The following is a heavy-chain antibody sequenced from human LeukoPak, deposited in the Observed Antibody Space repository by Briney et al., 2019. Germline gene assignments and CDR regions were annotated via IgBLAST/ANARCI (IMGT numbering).Heavy chain of an antibody. V-gene: IGHV4-39*01. J-gene: IGHJ3*02. D-gene: IGHD3-16*01. CDR2: IYYSGSP. CDR1: DGSISSSSYY. CDR3: ARHEGAWDAFDI. Sequence: PSETLSLTCTVSDGSISSSSYYWGWIRQPPGKGLEWIGSIYYSGSPYYNPSLKSRVTISVDTSKNQFSLKLSSVTAADTAVYYCARHEGAWDAFDIWGQGTMVTVSS.